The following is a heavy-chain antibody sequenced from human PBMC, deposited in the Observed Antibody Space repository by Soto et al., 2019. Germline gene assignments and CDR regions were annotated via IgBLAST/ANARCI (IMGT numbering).Heavy chain of an antibody. CDR1: GGSFSGYY. V-gene: IGHV4-34*01. CDR2: INHSGST. D-gene: IGHD3-3*01. J-gene: IGHJ4*02. Sequence: QVQLQQWGAGLLKPSETLSLTCAVYGGSFSGYYWSWIRQPPGKGLEWIGEINHSGSTNYNPPLKSRVTISVDTSKNQFSLKLSSVAAADTAVYYCARDGAFWSGYFFDYWGQGTLVTVSS. CDR3: ARDGAFWSGYFFDY.